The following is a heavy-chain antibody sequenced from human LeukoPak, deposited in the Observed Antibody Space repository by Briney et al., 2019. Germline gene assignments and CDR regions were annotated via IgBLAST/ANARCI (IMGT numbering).Heavy chain of an antibody. D-gene: IGHD2-2*01. J-gene: IGHJ4*02. Sequence: SETLSLTCTVSGGSISSHYWSWIRQPPGKVLEWIGYIYYSGSTNYNPSLKSRVTISVDTSKNQFSLKLSSVTAADTAVYYCARADLYCSSTSCFDYWGQGTLVTVSS. CDR1: GGSISSHY. V-gene: IGHV4-59*11. CDR2: IYYSGST. CDR3: ARADLYCSSTSCFDY.